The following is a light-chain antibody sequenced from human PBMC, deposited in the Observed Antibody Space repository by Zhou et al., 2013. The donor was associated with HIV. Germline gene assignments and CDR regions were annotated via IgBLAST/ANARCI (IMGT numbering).Light chain of an antibody. V-gene: IGKV3-20*01. CDR3: QQYGGSPWT. Sequence: EFVLTQSPGTLSLSPGERATLSCRTSQSVTSNYLAWYQQKPGQAPRLLIYGASSRATGIPDKFTGSGSGTDFTFTIARLEPEDFAVYYCQQYGGSPWTFGQGTKVDIK. CDR2: GAS. CDR1: QSVTSNY. J-gene: IGKJ1*01.